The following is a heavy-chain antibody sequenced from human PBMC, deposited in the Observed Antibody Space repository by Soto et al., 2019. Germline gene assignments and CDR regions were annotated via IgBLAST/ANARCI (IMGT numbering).Heavy chain of an antibody. CDR2: IYSSGST. CDR3: EGGAAADYFDY. V-gene: IGHV4-4*07. Sequence: PSETLSLTCTVSSGSMSTYYWSWIRQPAGKGLEWIGRIYSSGSTLYNPSLKSRVTMSVDTSKNQFSLKLSSVTAADTAVYYCEGGAAADYFDYWGQGTRVTVSS. CDR1: SGSMSTYY. J-gene: IGHJ4*02. D-gene: IGHD6-25*01.